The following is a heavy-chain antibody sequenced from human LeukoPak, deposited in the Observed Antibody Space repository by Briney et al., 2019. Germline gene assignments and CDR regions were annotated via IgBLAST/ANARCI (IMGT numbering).Heavy chain of an antibody. Sequence: GGSLRLSCAASGFTFSTYSMNWVRQAPGKGLEWVSSISSSSSYIYYADSVKGRFTISRDNSKNTLYLQMSSLRAEDTAVYYCAKRVPYSSSSVYFDYWGRGTLVTVSS. D-gene: IGHD6-6*01. CDR2: ISSSSSYI. CDR3: AKRVPYSSSSVYFDY. V-gene: IGHV3-21*04. J-gene: IGHJ4*02. CDR1: GFTFSTYS.